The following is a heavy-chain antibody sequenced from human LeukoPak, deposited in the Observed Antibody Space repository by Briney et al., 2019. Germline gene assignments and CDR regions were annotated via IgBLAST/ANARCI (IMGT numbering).Heavy chain of an antibody. D-gene: IGHD6-13*01. Sequence: GGSLRLSCAASGFTVSSNYMSWVRQAPGKGLEWVSVIYSGGSTYYADSVKGRFTISRDNSKNTLYLQMNSLRAEDTAVYYCARPTGYSSSWYDAFDIWGQGTMVTVSS. J-gene: IGHJ3*02. CDR3: ARPTGYSSSWYDAFDI. CDR1: GFTVSSNY. CDR2: IYSGGST. V-gene: IGHV3-53*01.